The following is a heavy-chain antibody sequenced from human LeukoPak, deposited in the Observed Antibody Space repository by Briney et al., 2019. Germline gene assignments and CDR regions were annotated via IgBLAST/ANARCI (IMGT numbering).Heavy chain of an antibody. CDR3: AKDLGNGYYYYFDS. CDR2: ISGSGGST. J-gene: IGHJ4*02. Sequence: GGSLRLSCAASGFTFSNSAMSWVRQAPGKGLEWVSVISGSGGSTYYADSVKGRFTISRDNSKNTLYLQMNSLRAEDTAVYYCAKDLGNGYYYYFDSWGQGTLVTVSS. CDR1: GFTFSNSA. V-gene: IGHV3-23*01. D-gene: IGHD5-18*01.